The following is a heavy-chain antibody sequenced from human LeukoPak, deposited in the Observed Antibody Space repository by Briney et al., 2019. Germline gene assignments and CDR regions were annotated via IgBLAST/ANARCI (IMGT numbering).Heavy chain of an antibody. J-gene: IGHJ4*02. Sequence: SGGSLRLSCAASGFTFSDAWMSWVRQAPGKGLEWVATLNEDGSEKYYVDSVKGRFTISRDNAKNSLYLQMNSLRAEDTAVYYCARWIYWGQGTLVTVSS. V-gene: IGHV3-7*05. CDR2: LNEDGSEK. D-gene: IGHD2-2*03. CDR1: GFTFSDAW. CDR3: ARWIY.